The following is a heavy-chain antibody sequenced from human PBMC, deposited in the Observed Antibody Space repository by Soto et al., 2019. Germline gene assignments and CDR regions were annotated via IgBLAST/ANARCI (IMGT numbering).Heavy chain of an antibody. J-gene: IGHJ5*02. CDR3: ARDYYDSSGYYSRIRNWFDP. Sequence: QVQLVESGGGVVQPGRSLRPSCAASGFTFSSYAMHWVRQAPGKGLEWVAVISYDGSNKYYADSVKGRFTISRDNSKNTLYLQMNSLRAEDTAVYYCARDYYDSSGYYSRIRNWFDPWGQGTLVTVSS. V-gene: IGHV3-30-3*01. CDR1: GFTFSSYA. D-gene: IGHD3-22*01. CDR2: ISYDGSNK.